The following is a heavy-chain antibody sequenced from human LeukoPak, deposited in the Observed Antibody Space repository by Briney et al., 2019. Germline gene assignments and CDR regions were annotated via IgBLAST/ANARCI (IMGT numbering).Heavy chain of an antibody. J-gene: IGHJ6*03. CDR1: GGSFSGYY. Sequence: SETLSLTCAVYGGSFSGYYWSWIRQPPGKGLEWIGEINHSGSTNYNPSLKSRVTISVDTSKNQFSLKLSSVTAADTAVYYCARIIAAAGIYYYYYYMDVWGKGTTVTVSS. CDR2: INHSGST. V-gene: IGHV4-34*01. CDR3: ARIIAAAGIYYYYYYMDV. D-gene: IGHD6-13*01.